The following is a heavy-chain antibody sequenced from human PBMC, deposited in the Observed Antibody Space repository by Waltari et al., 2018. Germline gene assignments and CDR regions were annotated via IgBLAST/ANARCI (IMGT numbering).Heavy chain of an antibody. CDR1: GHSVSSADYY. CDR3: AGARWTPAQLDY. V-gene: IGHV4-30-4*01. J-gene: IGHJ4*02. Sequence: QVQLQESGPGLVKPSQTLSLTCTVSGHSVSSADYYWSWVRQPPGMGLEWIGYVYFSGTAYYSPSLGSRLSISVDTSRNRISLGLTCVTAADTAVYYCAGARWTPAQLDYWGQGTPVTVSS. D-gene: IGHD1-1*01. CDR2: VYFSGTA.